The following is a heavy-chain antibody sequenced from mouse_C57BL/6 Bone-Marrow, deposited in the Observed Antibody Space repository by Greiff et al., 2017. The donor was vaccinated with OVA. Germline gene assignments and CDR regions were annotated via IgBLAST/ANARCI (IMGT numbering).Heavy chain of an antibody. CDR2: IYPGSGNT. Sequence: VQLQQSGPELVKPGASVKISCKASGYSFTSYYIHWVKQRPGQGLELIGWIYPGSGNTKYNEKFKGKATLTADTSSSTAYMQLSSLTSEDSAVYYCARGGLPLAMDYWGQGTSVTVSS. CDR3: ARGGLPLAMDY. CDR1: GYSFTSYY. V-gene: IGHV1-66*01. J-gene: IGHJ4*01. D-gene: IGHD2-2*01.